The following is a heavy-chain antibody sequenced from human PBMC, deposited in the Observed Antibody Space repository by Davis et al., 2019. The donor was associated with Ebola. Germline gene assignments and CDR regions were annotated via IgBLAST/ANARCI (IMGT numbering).Heavy chain of an antibody. D-gene: IGHD3-22*01. V-gene: IGHV1-69*10. CDR1: GNTPSNTA. CDR2: IIPIFGIV. J-gene: IGHJ2*01. Sequence: AASVKVSCKASGNTPSNTAISWVRQAPGHGLEWMGGIIPIFGIVNYAQKFQGRVTITTDKDTKTDYMELSSLRAEDTAVYFCARDFYDSTDYPSRYFDLWGRGTLVTVSS. CDR3: ARDFYDSTDYPSRYFDL.